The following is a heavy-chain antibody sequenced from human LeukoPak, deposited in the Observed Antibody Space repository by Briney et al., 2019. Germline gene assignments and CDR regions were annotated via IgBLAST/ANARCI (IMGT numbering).Heavy chain of an antibody. CDR3: ARSYGSGRSSFDP. CDR1: GGSISSSSYY. D-gene: IGHD3-10*01. CDR2: IYTSGST. V-gene: IGHV4-61*05. Sequence: SETLSLTCTVSGGSISSSSYYWGWIRQPPGKGLEWIGRIYTSGSTNYNPSLKSRVTMSVDTSKNQFSLKLSSVTAADTAVYYCARSYGSGRSSFDPWGQGTLVTVSS. J-gene: IGHJ5*02.